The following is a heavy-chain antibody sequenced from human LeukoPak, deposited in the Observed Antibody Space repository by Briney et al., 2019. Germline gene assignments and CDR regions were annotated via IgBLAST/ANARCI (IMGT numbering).Heavy chain of an antibody. D-gene: IGHD3-10*01. J-gene: IGHJ6*04. Sequence: ASVKVSCKASGYTSTSYYMHWVRQAPGQGLEWMGIINPSGGSTSYAQKFQGRVTMTRDTSTSTVYMELSSLRSEDTAVYYCARGRGYYGSGSSSRGMDVWGKGTTVTVSS. V-gene: IGHV1-46*01. CDR2: INPSGGST. CDR1: GYTSTSYY. CDR3: ARGRGYYGSGSSSRGMDV.